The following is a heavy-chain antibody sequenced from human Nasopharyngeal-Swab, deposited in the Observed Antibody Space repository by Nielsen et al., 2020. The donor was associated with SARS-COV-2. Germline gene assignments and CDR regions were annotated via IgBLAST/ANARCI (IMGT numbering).Heavy chain of an antibody. Sequence: GESLKISCAASGFIFSASAIHWVRQASGKGLEWVGRIGDKDHNYATTYGASVQGRFTISRDDSNNTAFLQMDSLKTEDTALYYCTTGFYFDYWGQGTLVTVSS. D-gene: IGHD1-14*01. CDR1: GFIFSASA. CDR3: TTGFYFDY. V-gene: IGHV3-73*01. CDR2: IGDKDHNYAT. J-gene: IGHJ4*02.